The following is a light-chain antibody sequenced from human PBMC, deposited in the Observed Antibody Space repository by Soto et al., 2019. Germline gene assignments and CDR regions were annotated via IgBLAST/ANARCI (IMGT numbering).Light chain of an antibody. J-gene: IGKJ1*01. CDR2: AGS. V-gene: IGKV3-20*01. CDR3: QQYGSSPT. CDR1: ESVINTY. Sequence: EIVLTQSPGTLSLSPGERATLSCRASESVINTYLAWYQQKPGQPPRLLIYAGSRRATGISDRFSGGGSGTDFTLTISRLEPEDFAVYYCQQYGSSPTFGQGTKVDIK.